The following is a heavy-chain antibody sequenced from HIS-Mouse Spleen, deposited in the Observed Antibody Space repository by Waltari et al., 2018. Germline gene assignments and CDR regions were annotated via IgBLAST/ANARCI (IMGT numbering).Heavy chain of an antibody. CDR2: IYTSGST. CDR3: ASDWYFDL. CDR1: GGSISSEY. Sequence: QVQLQDSGPGLVKPWETLSLTCTVPGGSISSEYWIWLRQPAGKGLAWIGRIYTSGSTNYNPSRKSRVTMSVDTSKNQFALKLSSVTAADTAVYYCASDWYFDLWGRGTLVTVSS. J-gene: IGHJ2*01. V-gene: IGHV4-4*07.